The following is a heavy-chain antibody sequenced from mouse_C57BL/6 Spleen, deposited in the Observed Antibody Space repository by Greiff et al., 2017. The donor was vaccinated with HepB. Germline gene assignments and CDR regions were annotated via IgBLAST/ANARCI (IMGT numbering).Heavy chain of an antibody. J-gene: IGHJ3*01. CDR2: ISDGGSYT. Sequence: EVQLVESGGGLVKPGGSLKLSCAAPGFTFSSYAMSWVRQTPEKRLEWVATISDGGSYTYYPDNVKGRFTISRDNAKNNLYLQMSHLKSEDTAMYYCARDQAPFAYWGQGTLVTVSA. V-gene: IGHV5-4*01. CDR3: ARDQAPFAY. D-gene: IGHD3-2*02. CDR1: GFTFSSYA.